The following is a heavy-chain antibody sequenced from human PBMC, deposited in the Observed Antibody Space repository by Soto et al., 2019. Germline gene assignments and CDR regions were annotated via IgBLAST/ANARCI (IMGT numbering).Heavy chain of an antibody. D-gene: IGHD3-10*01. V-gene: IGHV4-59*01. J-gene: IGHJ5*02. Sequence: SETLSLTCTVSGGSISSYYWSWIRQPPGKGLEWIGHIYYSGSTNQNPSLKSRVTISVDTSKNQFSLKLSSVTAADTAVYYCARGPEVRGVIKETLVPWFDPWGQGTLVTVSS. CDR2: IYYSGST. CDR3: ARGPEVRGVIKETLVPWFDP. CDR1: GGSISSYY.